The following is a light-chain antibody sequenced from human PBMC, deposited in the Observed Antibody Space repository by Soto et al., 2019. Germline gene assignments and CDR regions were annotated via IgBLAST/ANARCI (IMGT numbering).Light chain of an antibody. CDR2: DAS. CDR1: QSVSSY. J-gene: IGKJ1*01. CDR3: QQRSNWPSRT. Sequence: EIVLTQSPATLSLSPGERATLSCRASQSVSSYLAWYQHKPGQAPRLLIYDASNRATGIPARFSGSGSGTDFTLTISSLEPEDFAVYYCQQRSNWPSRTFGQGTKVEIK. V-gene: IGKV3-11*01.